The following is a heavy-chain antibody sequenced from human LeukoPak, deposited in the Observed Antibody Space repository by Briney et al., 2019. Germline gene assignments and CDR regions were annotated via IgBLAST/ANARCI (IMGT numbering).Heavy chain of an antibody. D-gene: IGHD6-19*01. CDR1: GYTFTSYG. Sequence: GASVKVSCKASGYTFTSYGISWVRQAPGQGLEWRGWISAYNGNTNYAQKLQGRVTMTTVTSTSTAYMELRSLRSDDTAVYYCARVISGWYYFDYWGQGTLVTVSS. J-gene: IGHJ4*02. CDR3: ARVISGWYYFDY. V-gene: IGHV1-18*01. CDR2: ISAYNGNT.